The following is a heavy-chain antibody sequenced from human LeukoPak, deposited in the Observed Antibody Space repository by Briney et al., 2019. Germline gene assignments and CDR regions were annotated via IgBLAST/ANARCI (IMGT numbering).Heavy chain of an antibody. Sequence: SETLSLTCTVSGYSISSGYYWGWIRQPPGKGLEWIGEINHNGSTNYNPSLKSRVTISVDTSKNQFSLKLSSVTAADTAVYYCARDTPPDSLWFGEESAFDIWGQGTMVTVSS. CDR1: GYSISSGYY. CDR3: ARDTPPDSLWFGEESAFDI. CDR2: INHNGST. D-gene: IGHD3-10*01. V-gene: IGHV4-38-2*02. J-gene: IGHJ3*02.